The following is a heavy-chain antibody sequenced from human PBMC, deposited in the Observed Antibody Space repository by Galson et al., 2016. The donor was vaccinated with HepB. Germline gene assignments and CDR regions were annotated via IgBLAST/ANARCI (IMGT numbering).Heavy chain of an antibody. Sequence: ETLSLTCSVSDDSLTSSSFYWGWIRQPPGKGLEWIGSIDSSGNPYHNPSLKSRVTMSADTSKKQFSLNLSSVTAADTAVYFCARSQRLGAFDYWGQGTLVTVSS. CDR1: DDSLTSSSFY. V-gene: IGHV4-39*01. CDR3: ARSQRLGAFDY. J-gene: IGHJ4*02. D-gene: IGHD6-19*01. CDR2: IDSSGNP.